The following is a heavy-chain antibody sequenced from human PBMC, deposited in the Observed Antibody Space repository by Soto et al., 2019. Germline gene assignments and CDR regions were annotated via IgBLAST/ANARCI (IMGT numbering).Heavy chain of an antibody. CDR1: GFTFSSYW. CDR3: ARGGQSVAAYTFDS. CDR2: IRQDGSEK. D-gene: IGHD6-19*01. V-gene: IGHV3-7*03. Sequence: EEQLVESGGGLVQPGGSLRLSCAASGFTFSSYWMSWVRRAPGKGLEWVANIRQDGSEKYYVDSVKGRFTISRDNAMNSAYLQINGLRAEDTAVYHCARGGQSVAAYTFDSWGQGPLVTVSS. J-gene: IGHJ4*02.